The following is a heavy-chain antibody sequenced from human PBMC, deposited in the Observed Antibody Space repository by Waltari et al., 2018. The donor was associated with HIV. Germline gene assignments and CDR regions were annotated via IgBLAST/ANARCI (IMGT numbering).Heavy chain of an antibody. CDR2: VHTSVTL. Sequence: QVQVQESGPGLVKPSETLSLTCTVSGAPISGYYWRWLRQSAGGGLEWIGRVHTSVTLNYTPSLKSRVTMSRDTSKNQFSLKLTSVTAADTATYYCAGRDYWGQGILVTVSS. CDR3: AGRDY. J-gene: IGHJ4*02. V-gene: IGHV4-4*07. CDR1: GAPISGYY.